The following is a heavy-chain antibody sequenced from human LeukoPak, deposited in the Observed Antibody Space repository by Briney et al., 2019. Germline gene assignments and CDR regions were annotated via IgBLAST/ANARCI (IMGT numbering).Heavy chain of an antibody. CDR3: ARDNYGLFDY. J-gene: IGHJ4*02. Sequence: PGGSLRLSCEASGFTFSDYWMSWVRQAPGMGLEWVANIKQDGSEKYYVDSVEGRFTISRDNAQNSLYLQMNSLRAEDTAMYYCARDNYGLFDYWGQGTLVTVSS. CDR2: IKQDGSEK. V-gene: IGHV3-7*01. CDR1: GFTFSDYW. D-gene: IGHD3-10*01.